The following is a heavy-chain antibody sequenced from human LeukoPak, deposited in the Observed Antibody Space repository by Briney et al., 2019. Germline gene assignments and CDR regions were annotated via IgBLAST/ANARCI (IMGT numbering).Heavy chain of an antibody. CDR1: GYTFTSYD. Sequence: ASVKVSCKASGYTFTSYDFNWVRQAPGQGLEWMGWISAYNGNTNYAQKLQGRVTMTTDTSTSKAYMELRSLRSDDTAVYYCARDGSAAGLDYWGQGTLVTVSS. V-gene: IGHV1-18*01. D-gene: IGHD6-13*01. J-gene: IGHJ4*02. CDR3: ARDGSAAGLDY. CDR2: ISAYNGNT.